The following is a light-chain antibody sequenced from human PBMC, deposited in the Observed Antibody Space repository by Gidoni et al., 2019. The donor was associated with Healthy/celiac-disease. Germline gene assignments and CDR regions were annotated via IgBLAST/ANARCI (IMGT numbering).Light chain of an antibody. CDR3: QQSYITPLYT. V-gene: IGKV1-39*01. CDR2: AAS. J-gene: IGKJ2*01. Sequence: DIQMTQSPSSLSASVGDRVTITCRASQSISSYLNWYEQKPGKAPKLLIYAASSSQSGVPSRFSCIGAGTDLTLITSSLQSEDLAIYYIQQSYITPLYTFGQXTKLEIK. CDR1: QSISSY.